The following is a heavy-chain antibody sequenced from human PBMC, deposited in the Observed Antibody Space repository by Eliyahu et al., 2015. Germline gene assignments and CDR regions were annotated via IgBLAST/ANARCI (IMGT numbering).Heavy chain of an antibody. J-gene: IGHJ3*02. CDR2: IYHSGST. V-gene: IGHV4-38-2*01. Sequence: QVQLQESGPGLVKPSETLSLTXAVSGYSISSGYYWGWIRQPPGKGLEWIGSIYHSGSTYYNPSLKSRVTISVDTSKNQFSLKLSSVTAADTAVYYCARYNWNDVSGMDAFDIWGQGTMVTVSS. CDR1: GYSISSGYY. CDR3: ARYNWNDVSGMDAFDI. D-gene: IGHD1-1*01.